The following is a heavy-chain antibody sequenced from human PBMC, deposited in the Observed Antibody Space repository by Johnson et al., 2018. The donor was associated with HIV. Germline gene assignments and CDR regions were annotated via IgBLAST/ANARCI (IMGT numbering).Heavy chain of an antibody. D-gene: IGHD6-19*01. CDR2: IYSGGST. V-gene: IGHV3-53*01. J-gene: IGHJ3*02. CDR1: DFTVSSNY. CDR3: ASANSSGWGWGAFDI. Sequence: VQLVESGGGLIQPGGSLRLSCAASDFTVSSNYMNWVRQAPGKGLEWVSVIYSGGSTYYADSVKGRFTISRDNSKNALYLQMKALRAEDTAVYYCASANSSGWGWGAFDIWGQGTMVTVSS.